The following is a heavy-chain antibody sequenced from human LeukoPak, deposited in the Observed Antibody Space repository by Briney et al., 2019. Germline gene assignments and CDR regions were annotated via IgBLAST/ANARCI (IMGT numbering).Heavy chain of an antibody. V-gene: IGHV3-74*01. J-gene: IGHJ5*01. CDR3: ARGLHWNDFNWFDS. Sequence: GGSLTRSCAAPGFTFSHFWMNWVPQSQGKGLMWVSRIQTDGSTRYAESVRGRFPCSRDNAKNTVYLQMNALSAEDTAIYYCARGLHWNDFNWFDSWGQGTLVTVSS. D-gene: IGHD1-1*01. CDR1: GFTFSHFW. CDR2: IQTDGST.